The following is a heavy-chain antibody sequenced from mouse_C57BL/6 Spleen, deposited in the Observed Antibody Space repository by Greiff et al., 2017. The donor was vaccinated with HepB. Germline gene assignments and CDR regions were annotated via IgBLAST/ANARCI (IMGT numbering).Heavy chain of an antibody. Sequence: EVKLVESEGGLVQPGSSMKLSCTASGFTFSDYYMAWVRQVPEKGLEWVANINYDGSSTYYLDSLKSRFIISRDNAKNILYLQMSSLKSEDTATYYCARERGELGRYFDYWGQGTTLTVSS. V-gene: IGHV5-16*01. CDR2: INYDGSST. CDR3: ARERGELGRYFDY. D-gene: IGHD4-1*01. J-gene: IGHJ2*01. CDR1: GFTFSDYY.